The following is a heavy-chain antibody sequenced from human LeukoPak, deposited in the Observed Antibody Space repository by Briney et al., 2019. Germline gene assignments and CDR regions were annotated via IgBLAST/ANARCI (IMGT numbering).Heavy chain of an antibody. CDR3: ARTNWNDVYFDY. Sequence: SVKVPCKASGGTFSSYAISWVRQAPGQGLEWMGGIIPIFGTANYAQKFQGRVTITADKSTSTAYMELSSLRSEDTAVYYCARTNWNDVYFDYWGQGTLVTVSS. CDR1: GGTFSSYA. V-gene: IGHV1-69*06. J-gene: IGHJ4*02. D-gene: IGHD1-20*01. CDR2: IIPIFGTA.